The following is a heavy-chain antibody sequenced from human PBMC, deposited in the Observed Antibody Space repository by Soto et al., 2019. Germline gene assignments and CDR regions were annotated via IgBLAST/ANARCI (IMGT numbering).Heavy chain of an antibody. CDR3: GRDGSGGNIDS. CDR2: ISVFNGNT. CDR1: GYTFTGYG. Sequence: QVQLVQSGAEVKKPGASVKVSCKTSGYTFTGYGINWVRQAPGHGLEWLGGISVFNGNTKYGQNIQDRVIKTTDTSAITANMEPRSLRSDDTAVYFCGRDGSGGNIDSWGQGTMLIDSS. J-gene: IGHJ3*01. D-gene: IGHD2-15*01. V-gene: IGHV1-18*01.